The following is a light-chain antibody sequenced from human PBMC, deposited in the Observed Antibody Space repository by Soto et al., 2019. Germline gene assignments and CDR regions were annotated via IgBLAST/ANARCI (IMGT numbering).Light chain of an antibody. CDR3: QQYGSSPWT. Sequence: EIGLTQSPGSLSLSPGERATLSSRASQSVSSSYLAWYQQKPGQAPRLLIYGASSRATGIPDRFSGSGSGTDFTLTISRLEPEDFAVYYCQQYGSSPWTFGQGTKVDIK. V-gene: IGKV3-20*01. J-gene: IGKJ1*01. CDR2: GAS. CDR1: QSVSSSY.